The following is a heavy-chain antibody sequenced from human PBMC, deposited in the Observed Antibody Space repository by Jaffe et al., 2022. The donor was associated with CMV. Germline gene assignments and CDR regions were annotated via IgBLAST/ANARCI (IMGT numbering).Heavy chain of an antibody. CDR1: GFTFSSYG. Sequence: QVQLVESGGGVVQPGRSLRLSCAASGFTFSSYGMHWVRQAPGKGLEWVAVIWYDGSNKYYADSVKGRFTISRDNSKNTLYLQMNSLRAEDTAVYYCARVRAQWELGYYYYYMDVWGKGTTVTVSS. CDR3: ARVRAQWELGYYYYYMDV. CDR2: IWYDGSNK. J-gene: IGHJ6*03. D-gene: IGHD1-26*01. V-gene: IGHV3-33*08.